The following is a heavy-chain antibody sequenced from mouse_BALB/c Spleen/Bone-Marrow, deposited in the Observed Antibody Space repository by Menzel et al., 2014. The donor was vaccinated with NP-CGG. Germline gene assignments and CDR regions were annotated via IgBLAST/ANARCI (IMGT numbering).Heavy chain of an antibody. CDR1: GYTFTSYW. Sequence: DVQLQESGTVLARPGASVKMSCKASGYTFTSYWMHWVKQRPGQGLEWIGAIYPGNSDTSYNQKFKGKAKLTAVTSTSTAYMDLSSLTNEDSAVYYCTRGITTVVATRAIDYWGQGTSVTVSS. V-gene: IGHV1-5*01. CDR2: IYPGNSDT. CDR3: TRGITTVVATRAIDY. J-gene: IGHJ4*01. D-gene: IGHD1-1*01.